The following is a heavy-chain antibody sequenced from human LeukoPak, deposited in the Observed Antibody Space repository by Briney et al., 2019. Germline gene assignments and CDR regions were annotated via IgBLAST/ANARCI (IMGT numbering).Heavy chain of an antibody. J-gene: IGHJ3*02. Sequence: GGSLRLSCAASGFTFRSYSLNWVRQAPGKGLEWVSSISSSSTNIYYAGSVKGRFTISRDNAKNSLYLQMDSLRAEDTAAYYCARDTGGVVVVADDAFDIWGQGTMVTVSS. CDR3: ARDTGGVVVVADDAFDI. D-gene: IGHD2-15*01. CDR1: GFTFRSYS. CDR2: ISSSSTNI. V-gene: IGHV3-21*01.